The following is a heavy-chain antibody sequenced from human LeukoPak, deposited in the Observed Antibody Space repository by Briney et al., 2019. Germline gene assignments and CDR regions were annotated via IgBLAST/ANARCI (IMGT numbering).Heavy chain of an antibody. D-gene: IGHD6-13*01. Sequence: PGGSLRLSCAASGFTFSSYGMSWVRQAPGKGLEWVSAISGSGGSTYYVDSVKGRFTISRDNSKNTLYLQMNSLRAEDTAVYYCAKGGAAAARGAFDYWGQGTLVTVSS. V-gene: IGHV3-23*01. CDR3: AKGGAAAARGAFDY. CDR2: ISGSGGST. J-gene: IGHJ4*02. CDR1: GFTFSSYG.